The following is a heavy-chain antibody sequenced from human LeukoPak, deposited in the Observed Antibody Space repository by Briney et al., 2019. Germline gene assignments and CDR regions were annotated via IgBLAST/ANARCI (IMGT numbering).Heavy chain of an antibody. CDR1: GFTFSSYS. V-gene: IGHV3-21*04. D-gene: IGHD6-13*01. CDR2: ISSSSYI. J-gene: IGHJ4*02. Sequence: PGGSLRLSCAASGFTFSSYSMNWVRQAPGKGLEWVSSISSSSYIYYADSVKGRFTISRDNAKNSLYLHMNSLRVEDTAVYYCARGPRILAAGSYYFDYWGQGSLVTVSS. CDR3: ARGPRILAAGSYYFDY.